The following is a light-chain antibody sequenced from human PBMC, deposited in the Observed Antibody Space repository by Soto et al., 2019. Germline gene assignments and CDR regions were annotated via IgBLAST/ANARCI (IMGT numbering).Light chain of an antibody. V-gene: IGLV2-11*01. CDR2: DVS. J-gene: IGLJ2*01. Sequence: QSALTQPRSVSGSPGQSVTISCTGTSSDVGGYNYVSWYQQHPGKAPKLMIYDVSKRPSGVPDRFSGSKSGNTASLTISGLQAEDEADYYCCSYAGSDTGVVFGGGTKLTVL. CDR3: CSYAGSDTGVV. CDR1: SSDVGGYNY.